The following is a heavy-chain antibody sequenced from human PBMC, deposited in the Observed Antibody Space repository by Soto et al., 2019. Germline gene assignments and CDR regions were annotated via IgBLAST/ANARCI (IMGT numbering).Heavy chain of an antibody. Sequence: QVQLVHSVDEAKKPGASVKVSCKEYGYTFPRYNIHWVRQAPGQGLECVGMINLRGFCTTYAQKFRATDTMTGETSTSVFYMEVTNPRSEDPAVYSCARAAVRFGELFCFDPLGQGTLVSFSP. CDR2: INLRGFCT. J-gene: IGHJ5*02. V-gene: IGHV1-46*01. CDR1: GYTFPRYN. D-gene: IGHD3-10*01. CDR3: ARAAVRFGELFCFDP.